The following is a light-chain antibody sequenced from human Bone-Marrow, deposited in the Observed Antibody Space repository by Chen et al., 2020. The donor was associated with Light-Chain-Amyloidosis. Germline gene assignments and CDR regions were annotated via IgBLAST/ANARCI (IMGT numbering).Light chain of an antibody. Sequence: SYELTQPPSVSVSPGQTARITCSGDDLPTKYAYWYQQKPGQAPVLVIHRETERPSGISERFSGSSAGTTATLTISGVQAEDEADYHCQSADSSGTDEVIFGGGTKLTVL. CDR2: RET. V-gene: IGLV3-25*03. CDR3: QSADSSGTDEVI. CDR1: DLPTKY. J-gene: IGLJ2*01.